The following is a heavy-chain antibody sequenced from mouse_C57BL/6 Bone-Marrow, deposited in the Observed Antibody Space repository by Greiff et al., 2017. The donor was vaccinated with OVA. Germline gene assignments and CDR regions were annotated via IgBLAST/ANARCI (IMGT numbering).Heavy chain of an antibody. CDR3: ARPITPYRYFDV. V-gene: IGHV5-12*01. J-gene: IGHJ1*03. CDR2: ISNGGGST. Sequence: DVQLVESGGGLVQPGGSLKLSCAASGFTFSDYYMYWVRQTPEKRLEWVAYISNGGGSTYYPDTVQGRFTISRDNAKNTLYLQMSRLKSEDTAMDYCARPITPYRYFDVWGTGTTVTVSS. CDR1: GFTFSDYY. D-gene: IGHD1-1*01.